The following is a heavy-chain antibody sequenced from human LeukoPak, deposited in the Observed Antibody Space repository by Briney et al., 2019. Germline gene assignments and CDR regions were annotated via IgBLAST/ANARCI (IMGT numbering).Heavy chain of an antibody. D-gene: IGHD3-22*01. CDR3: ARGIDGSGYYYYYMDV. CDR1: GYTFTSYY. Sequence: ASVKVSCKASGYTFTSYYMHWVRQAPGQGLEWMGIINPSGGSTSYAQKFQGRVTMTRNTSISTAYMELSSLRSEDTAVYYCARGIDGSGYYYYYMDVWGKGTTVTVSS. CDR2: INPSGGST. V-gene: IGHV1-46*01. J-gene: IGHJ6*03.